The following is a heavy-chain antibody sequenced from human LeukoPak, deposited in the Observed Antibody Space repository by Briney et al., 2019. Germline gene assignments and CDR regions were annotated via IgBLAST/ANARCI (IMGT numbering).Heavy chain of an antibody. Sequence: SETLSLTCTVSGGSISSGGYYWSWIRQHPGKGLEWIGYIYYSGSTYYNPSLKSRVTISVDTSKNQFSLKLSSVTAADTAVYYCARDGSGSFYYYYGMDVWGQGTTVTVSS. D-gene: IGHD3-10*01. J-gene: IGHJ6*02. CDR3: ARDGSGSFYYYYGMDV. V-gene: IGHV4-31*03. CDR2: IYYSGST. CDR1: GGSISSGGYY.